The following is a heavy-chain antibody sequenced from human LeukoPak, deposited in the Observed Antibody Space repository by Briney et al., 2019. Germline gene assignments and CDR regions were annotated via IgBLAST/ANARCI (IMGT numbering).Heavy chain of an antibody. CDR2: IKEDGSEK. CDR3: ARKGGYFDWLFPPDYYGMDV. J-gene: IGHJ6*02. V-gene: IGHV3-7*01. CDR1: GFTFSSYW. Sequence: PGRSLRLSCAASGFTFSSYWMNWVRQAPGKGLEWVANIKEDGSEKYYVDSVKGRFTISRDNAKNSLYLQMNSLRAEDTAVYYCARKGGYFDWLFPPDYYGMDVWGQGTTVTVSS. D-gene: IGHD3-9*01.